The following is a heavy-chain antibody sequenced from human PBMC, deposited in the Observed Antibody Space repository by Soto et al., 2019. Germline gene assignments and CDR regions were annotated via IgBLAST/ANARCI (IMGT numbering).Heavy chain of an antibody. CDR3: ARDAGYSGDWYSLDP. CDR1: GGSISGYY. J-gene: IGHJ5*02. V-gene: IGHV4-59*01. D-gene: IGHD6-19*01. CDR2: IFYSGTT. Sequence: SETLSLTCTVSGGSISGYYWSWIRQPPGKGLEWIGYIFYSGTTHYNPSLKSRVTMSVDTSKNQFSLKLSSVTAADTAVYYCARDAGYSGDWYSLDPWGQGTLVTVSS.